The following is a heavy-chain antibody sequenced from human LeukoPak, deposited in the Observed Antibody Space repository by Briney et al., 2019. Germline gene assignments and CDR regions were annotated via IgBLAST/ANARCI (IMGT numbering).Heavy chain of an antibody. CDR2: IKQDGSEK. D-gene: IGHD2-2*01. CDR3: ARDDCSSISCYHNWFDP. CDR1: GLTLSRYW. J-gene: IGHJ5*02. Sequence: HPGGSLRLSWAASGLTLSRYWMSWVRQATGKELDWVSNIKQDGSEKYYVDSVKGRFTISRDNAKNSLYLQMNSLRAEDTAVYYCARDDCSSISCYHNWFDPWGQGTLVTVSS. V-gene: IGHV3-7*01.